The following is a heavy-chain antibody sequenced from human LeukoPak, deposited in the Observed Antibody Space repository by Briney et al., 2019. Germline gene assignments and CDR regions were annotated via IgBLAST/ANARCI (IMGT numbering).Heavy chain of an antibody. CDR1: GFTFSIYW. V-gene: IGHV3-7*03. J-gene: IGHJ4*02. Sequence: GGSLRLSCAASGFTFSIYWMSWVRQAPGKGLEGVANIKHDGSEKYYVDSGKGRFTISRDNAKNSLYLQMNSLRAEDTALYYCARYFSGGSCFDYWGQGTLVTVSS. CDR3: ARYFSGGSCFDY. D-gene: IGHD2-15*01. CDR2: IKHDGSEK.